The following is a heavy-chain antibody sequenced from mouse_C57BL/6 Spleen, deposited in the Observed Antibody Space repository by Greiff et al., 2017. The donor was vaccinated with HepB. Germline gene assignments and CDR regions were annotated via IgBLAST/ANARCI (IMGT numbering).Heavy chain of an antibody. Sequence: VQLVESGAELVRPGASVTLSCKASGYTFTDYEMHWVKQTPVHGLEWIGAIDPETGGTAYNQKFKGKAILTADKSSSTAYMERRSLTSEDSAVYYCTRAGFDYWGQGTTLTVSS. J-gene: IGHJ2*01. CDR1: GYTFTDYE. CDR3: TRAGFDY. V-gene: IGHV1-15*01. CDR2: IDPETGGT.